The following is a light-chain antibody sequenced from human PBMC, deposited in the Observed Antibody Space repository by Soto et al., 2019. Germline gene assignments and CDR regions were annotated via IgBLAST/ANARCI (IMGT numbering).Light chain of an antibody. Sequence: EIVLTQSPGSLSLSPGEGATLSCRASQSVSTNVAWYQQRPGQPPKLPIFGASSRATGIPARFSGSGSGTDFTLIINRLQPEDFALYFCQHYGRGSPIAFGLGTRLEIK. V-gene: IGKV3-20*01. CDR2: GAS. CDR1: QSVSTN. CDR3: QHYGRGSPIA. J-gene: IGKJ5*01.